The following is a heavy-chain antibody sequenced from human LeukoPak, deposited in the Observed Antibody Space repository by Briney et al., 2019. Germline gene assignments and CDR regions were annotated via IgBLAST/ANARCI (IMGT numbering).Heavy chain of an antibody. J-gene: IGHJ4*02. CDR3: ARSPGAVLRFLEWSANFFDY. Sequence: SETLSLTCTVSGGSISSGSYYWRWIRQPAGKGLEWIGRIYTSGSTNYNPSLKSRVTMSVDTSKNQFSLKLSSVTAADTAVYYCARSPGAVLRFLEWSANFFDYWGQGTLVTVSS. CDR2: IYTSGST. V-gene: IGHV4-61*02. CDR1: GGSISSGSYY. D-gene: IGHD3-3*01.